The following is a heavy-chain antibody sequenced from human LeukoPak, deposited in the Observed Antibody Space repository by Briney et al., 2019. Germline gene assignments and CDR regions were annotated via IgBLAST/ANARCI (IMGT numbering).Heavy chain of an antibody. D-gene: IGHD6-19*01. CDR2: IVGSDGSI. J-gene: IGHJ4*02. CDR3: AKDRQPDNGWDLDY. Sequence: GGSLRLSCAASGFTFSTYAMSWVRQAPGKGLEWVSGIVGSDGSIYYADSVKGRSTISRDNTKSTLYLQMNSLRAEDTAVYYCAKDRQPDNGWDLDYWGQGTLVTVST. V-gene: IGHV3-23*01. CDR1: GFTFSTYA.